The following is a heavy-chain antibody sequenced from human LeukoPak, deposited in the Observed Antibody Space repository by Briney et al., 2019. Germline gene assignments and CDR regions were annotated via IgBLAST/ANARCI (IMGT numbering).Heavy chain of an antibody. CDR1: GGSFSGYF. J-gene: IGHJ4*02. D-gene: IGHD3/OR15-3a*01. CDR2: INHSGST. V-gene: IGHV4-34*01. CDR3: ARQTGSGLFILP. Sequence: SETLSLTCAVYGGSFSGYFWSWIRQPPGKGLEWIGDINHSGSTNYNPSLKSRVTISVDTSKNQFSLRLTSVTAADTAVYYCARQTGSGLFILPGGQGTLVTVSS.